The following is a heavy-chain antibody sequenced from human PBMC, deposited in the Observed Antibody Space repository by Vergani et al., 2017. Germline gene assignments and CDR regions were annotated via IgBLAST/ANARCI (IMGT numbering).Heavy chain of an antibody. J-gene: IGHJ6*01. D-gene: IGHD3-3*01. CDR3: ARALKLRSSTFGDYYYYG. V-gene: IGHV4-4*03. Sequence: QVHLQESGPGLVKPPGTLSLTCAVSGGSLSSSNWWSWVRQPPGKGLQWIGEFYHSGSTNYNPSLKSRVTISVDKSKNQFALKLRSVTAADTGVYYCARALKLRSSTFGDYYYYG. CDR1: GGSLSSSNW. CDR2: FYHSGST.